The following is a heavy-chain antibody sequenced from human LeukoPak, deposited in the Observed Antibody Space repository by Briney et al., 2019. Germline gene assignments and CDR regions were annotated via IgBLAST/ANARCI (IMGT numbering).Heavy chain of an antibody. J-gene: IGHJ5*02. D-gene: IGHD5-18*01. Sequence: TSETLSLTCAVYGGSFSGYYWSWIRQPPGKGLEWIGEINHSGSTNYNPSLKSRVTISVDTSKNQFSLKLSSVTAADTAVYYCARGLRGYSYGAFDPWGQGTLVTVSS. CDR3: ARGLRGYSYGAFDP. CDR2: INHSGST. CDR1: GGSFSGYY. V-gene: IGHV4-34*01.